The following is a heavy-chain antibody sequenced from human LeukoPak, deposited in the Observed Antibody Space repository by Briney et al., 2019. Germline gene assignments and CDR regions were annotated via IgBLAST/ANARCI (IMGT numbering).Heavy chain of an antibody. CDR2: TYYRSTWYN. CDR1: GDSVSSNSVT. D-gene: IGHD5/OR15-5a*01. V-gene: IGHV6-1*01. J-gene: IGHJ4*02. CDR3: ARGKSGKEVSLFEY. Sequence: SQTLSLTCAISGDSVSSNSVTWNWIRQSPSRGLEWLGRTYYRSTWYNDYAVSVRGRITVNPDTSKNQFSLHLNSVTPEDTAVYYCARGKSGKEVSLFEYWGQGTLVTVSS.